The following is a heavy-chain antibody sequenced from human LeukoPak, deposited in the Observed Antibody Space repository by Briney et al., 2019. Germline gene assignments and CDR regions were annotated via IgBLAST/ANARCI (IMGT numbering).Heavy chain of an antibody. V-gene: IGHV3-64D*06. CDR1: GFTFSSYA. Sequence: GGSLRLSCSASGFTFSSYAMHWVRQAPGKGLEYVSAISSNGGSTYYADSVKGRFTISRDDSKNTLYLQMSSLRAEDTAVYYCVKMGMGATRAFDYWGQGTLVTDSS. J-gene: IGHJ4*02. D-gene: IGHD1-26*01. CDR2: ISSNGGST. CDR3: VKMGMGATRAFDY.